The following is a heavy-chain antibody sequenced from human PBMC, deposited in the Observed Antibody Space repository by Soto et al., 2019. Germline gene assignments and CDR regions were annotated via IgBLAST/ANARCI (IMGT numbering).Heavy chain of an antibody. CDR2: IFPRDSDT. J-gene: IGHJ4*02. V-gene: IGHV5-51*01. CDR3: ARWDATGYAGVFDY. CDR1: GYSFTNYW. Sequence: GESLKISCRGSGYSFTNYWIGWVRQMPGKGPEWMGIIFPRDSDTRYSPSFQGQATISADKSITTAYLQWNSLKASDTAIYYCARWDATGYAGVFDYWGQGSLVTVSS. D-gene: IGHD2-2*01.